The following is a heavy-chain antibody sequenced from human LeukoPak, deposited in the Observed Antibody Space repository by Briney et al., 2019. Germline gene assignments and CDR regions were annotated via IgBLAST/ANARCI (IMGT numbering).Heavy chain of an antibody. D-gene: IGHD3-22*01. J-gene: IGHJ4*02. CDR2: IYHSGST. Sequence: SETLSLTCTVSGGSISSGGYYWSWIRQPPGKGLEWIGYIYHSGSTYYNPSLKSRVTISVDRSKNQFSLKLSSVTAADTAVYYCARVSAGAYYYDSSGPTYWGQGTLVTVSS. CDR1: GGSISSGGYY. V-gene: IGHV4-30-2*01. CDR3: ARVSAGAYYYDSSGPTY.